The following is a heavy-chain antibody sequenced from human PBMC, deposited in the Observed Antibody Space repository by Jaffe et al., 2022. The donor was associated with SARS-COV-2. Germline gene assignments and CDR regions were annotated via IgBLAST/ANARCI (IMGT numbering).Heavy chain of an antibody. Sequence: EVQLVESGGDLVQPGGSLRLSCAASGFTFTNYAMSWVRQAPGKGLEWVSSINAGGGSTYVADSVKGRFTISRVNSRDTVYLQMNSLRGEDTAIYYCAKAISSSGYNLYWGQGTLVTVSS. V-gene: IGHV3-23*04. J-gene: IGHJ4*02. D-gene: IGHD3-22*01. CDR2: INAGGGST. CDR3: AKAISSSGYNLY. CDR1: GFTFTNYA.